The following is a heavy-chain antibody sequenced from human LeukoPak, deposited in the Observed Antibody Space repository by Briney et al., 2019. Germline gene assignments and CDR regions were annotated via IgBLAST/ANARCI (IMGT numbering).Heavy chain of an antibody. J-gene: IGHJ4*02. CDR2: INHSGST. CDR3: ARVRTGVWLRARGFDY. D-gene: IGHD5-18*01. CDR1: GGSFSGYY. V-gene: IGHV4-34*01. Sequence: SETLSLTCAVYGGSFSGYYWSWIRQPPGKGLEWIGEINHSGSTNYNPSLKSRVTISVDTSKNQFSLKLSSVTAAGTAVYYCARVRTGVWLRARGFDYWGQGTLVTVSS.